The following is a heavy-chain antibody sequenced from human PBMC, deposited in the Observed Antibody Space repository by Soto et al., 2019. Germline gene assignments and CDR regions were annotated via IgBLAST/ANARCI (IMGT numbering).Heavy chain of an antibody. CDR1: GFTFSSYG. D-gene: IGHD1-1*01. CDR2: ISYDGSNK. J-gene: IGHJ6*02. CDR3: XXXXXXXWSPPYXXXAMDV. Sequence: QVQLVESGGGVVQPGRSLRLSCAASGFTFSSYGMHWVRQAPGKGLEWVAVISYDGSNKYYADSVKGRFTISRDNSKXXXXXXXXXXXXXXXXXXXXXXXXXXXWSPPYXXXAMDVWGQGTTVTVSS. V-gene: IGHV3-30-3*01.